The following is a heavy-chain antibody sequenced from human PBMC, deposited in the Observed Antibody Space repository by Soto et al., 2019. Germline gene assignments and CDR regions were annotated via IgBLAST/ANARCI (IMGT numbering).Heavy chain of an antibody. D-gene: IGHD3-22*01. CDR2: IIPIFGTA. CDR1: GGTFSSYA. CDR3: ARADYYDSSGYHWGSWGPDY. Sequence: QVQLVQSGAEVKKPGSSVKVSCKASGGTFSSYAISWVRQAPGQGLEWMGGIIPIFGTANYAQKFQGRVTITADESTSTAYMELSSLRSEDTAVYYCARADYYDSSGYHWGSWGPDYWGQGTLVTVSS. V-gene: IGHV1-69*01. J-gene: IGHJ4*02.